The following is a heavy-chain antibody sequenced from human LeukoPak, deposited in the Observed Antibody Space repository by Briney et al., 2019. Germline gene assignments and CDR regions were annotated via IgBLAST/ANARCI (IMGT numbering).Heavy chain of an antibody. J-gene: IGHJ4*02. CDR1: GYTFSNFG. D-gene: IGHD2-2*02. V-gene: IGHV1-18*01. CDR2: ITFSNRTT. CDR3: ARTCSSSSCYMVH. Sequence: ASVKVSCKASGYTFSNFGITWVRQAPGQGVEWRGLITFSNRTTIYPQTLQRTVPLTTDTSTSTAYMELRSLRSDDTALYYCARTCSSSSCYMVHWGQGTLVTVSS.